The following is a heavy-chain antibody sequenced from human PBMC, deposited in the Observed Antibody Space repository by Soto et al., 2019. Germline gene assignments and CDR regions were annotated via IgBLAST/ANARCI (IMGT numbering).Heavy chain of an antibody. CDR2: INPASGST. CDR1: GYTFTHYY. V-gene: IGHV1-46*01. J-gene: IGHJ4*02. Sequence: QVQLVQSGAEVKKPGASVKLSCRTSGYTFTHYYIHWVRQAPGQGLEWLAIINPASGSTNYAQDFLGRVTWTMDTSTTTVYMELSGLRAEDTAIFYCARDLAAVDHWGQGTLVTVSS. D-gene: IGHD6-25*01. CDR3: ARDLAAVDH.